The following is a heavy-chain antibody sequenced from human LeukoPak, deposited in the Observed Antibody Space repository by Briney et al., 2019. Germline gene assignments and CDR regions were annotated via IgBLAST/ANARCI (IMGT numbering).Heavy chain of an antibody. CDR3: TRAKRIIMVRGVITRYFDY. V-gene: IGHV4-34*01. J-gene: IGHJ4*02. CDR2: INHSGST. Sequence: PSETLSLTCGVYGXSFSGYYWSWIRQPPGKGLEWIGEINHSGSTNYNPSLKSRVTISVDTSKNQFSLKLNSVTAADTAVYYCTRAKRIIMVRGVITRYFDYWGQGTLVTVSS. D-gene: IGHD3-10*01. CDR1: GXSFSGYY.